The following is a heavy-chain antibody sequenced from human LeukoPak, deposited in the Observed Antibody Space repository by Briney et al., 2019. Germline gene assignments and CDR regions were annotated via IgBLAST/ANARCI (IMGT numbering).Heavy chain of an antibody. CDR3: AATYCSGGSCPNFDY. CDR1: GGSFSGYY. V-gene: IGHV4-34*01. J-gene: IGHJ4*02. Sequence: SETLSLTCAVYGGSFSGYYWSWIRQPPGKGLEWIGEINHSGSTNYSPSLKSRVTISVDTSKNQFSLKLSSVTAADTAVYYCAATYCSGGSCPNFDYWGQGTLVTVSS. CDR2: INHSGST. D-gene: IGHD2-15*01.